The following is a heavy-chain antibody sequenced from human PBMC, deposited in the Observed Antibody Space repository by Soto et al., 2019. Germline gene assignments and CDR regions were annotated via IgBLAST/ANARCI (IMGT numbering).Heavy chain of an antibody. CDR2: ISYDGSNK. V-gene: IGHV3-30*18. CDR3: AKDRTSFDFWSGYNYYGMDV. Sequence: GGSLRLSCAASGFTFSSYGMHWVRQAPGKGLEWVAVISYDGSNKYYADSVKGRFTISRDNSKNTLYLQMNSLRAEDTAVYYCAKDRTSFDFWSGYNYYGMDVWGQGTTVTVPS. D-gene: IGHD3-3*01. CDR1: GFTFSSYG. J-gene: IGHJ6*02.